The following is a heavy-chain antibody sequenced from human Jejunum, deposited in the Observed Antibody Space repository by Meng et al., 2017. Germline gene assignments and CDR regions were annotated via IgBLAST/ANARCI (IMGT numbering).Heavy chain of an antibody. D-gene: IGHD5-12*01. J-gene: IGHJ4*02. V-gene: IGHV4-31*03. Sequence: QVQLQESGPGLVKPSQTLSLTCSVSGGSITTGGYYWSWIRQHPGKGLEWIGHIYYSGSTHYNPSLKSRVTISIDTSQNQFSLKLSSVTAADTAVYYCARGDTGYSGYVFGYWGQGTLVTVSS. CDR2: IYYSGST. CDR1: GGSITTGGYY. CDR3: ARGDTGYSGYVFGY.